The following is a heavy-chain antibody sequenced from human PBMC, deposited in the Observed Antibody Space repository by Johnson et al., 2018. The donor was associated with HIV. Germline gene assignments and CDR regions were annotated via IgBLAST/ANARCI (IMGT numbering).Heavy chain of an antibody. CDR3: ARGRKSSGYIDAFDI. Sequence: VESGGSLRLSCAASGFTFNSYDMHWVRQPTGKGLEWVSGIGTAGTISNADSVKGRFTISRNNAKNSLYLQMNSLRAEDTAVYYCARGRKSSGYIDAFDIWGQGTMVTVSS. D-gene: IGHD3-22*01. V-gene: IGHV3-13*01. CDR1: GFTFNSYD. CDR2: IGTAGTI. J-gene: IGHJ3*02.